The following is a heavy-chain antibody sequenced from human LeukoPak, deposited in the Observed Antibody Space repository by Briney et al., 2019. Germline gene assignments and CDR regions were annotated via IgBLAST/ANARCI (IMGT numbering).Heavy chain of an antibody. CDR1: GFSFSGYS. D-gene: IGHD3-3*01. V-gene: IGHV3-21*01. CDR2: ISSSSSYI. J-gene: IGHJ6*02. Sequence: GGSLRLSCAASGFSFSGYSRSCGRQAPGKGLEWVSSISSSSSYIYYADSVKGRFTISRDNAKNSLYLQMNSLRAEDTAVYYCARDKNYDFWSGYYGGVDYYYYGMDVWGQGTTVTVSS. CDR3: ARDKNYDFWSGYYGGVDYYYYGMDV.